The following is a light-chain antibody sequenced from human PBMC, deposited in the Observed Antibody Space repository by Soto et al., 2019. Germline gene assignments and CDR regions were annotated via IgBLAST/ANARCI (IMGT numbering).Light chain of an antibody. CDR3: CSFAGGATFV. Sequence: QSVLTQPASVSGSPGQSITISCTGTSSDVGGYNYVSWYQQHPGKAPKLMIYEVSNRPSGVSNRFSGSKSGNTASLTISGLQAEDEADYSCCSFAGGATFVFGGGTKLTVL. J-gene: IGLJ2*01. CDR2: EVS. V-gene: IGLV2-14*01. CDR1: SSDVGGYNY.